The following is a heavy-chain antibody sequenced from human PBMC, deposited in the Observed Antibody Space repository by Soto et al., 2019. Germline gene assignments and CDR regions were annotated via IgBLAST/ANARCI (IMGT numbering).Heavy chain of an antibody. CDR3: ARIWGIQEADS. CDR1: GHTFRSFS. D-gene: IGHD3-16*01. V-gene: IGHV1-69*16. CDR2: IIPLLAIP. J-gene: IGHJ5*01. Sequence: QVQLVQSGAEVKKPGSSVKVSCKASGHTFRSFSVNWVRQAPGQGLEWMGGIIPLLAIPNYAQKFQGRFTITADESTRTVSMELRNLRSEDTAVYYCARIWGIQEADSWGQGVRVTVSS.